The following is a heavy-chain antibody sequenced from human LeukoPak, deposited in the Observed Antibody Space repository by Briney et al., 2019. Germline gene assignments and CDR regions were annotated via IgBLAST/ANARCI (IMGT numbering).Heavy chain of an antibody. CDR3: ARGVRIAVAGYIDY. CDR2: IRYDGSNK. J-gene: IGHJ4*02. V-gene: IGHV3-30*02. CDR1: GFTFSSYA. Sequence: QSGGSLRLSCAASGFTFSSYAMHWVRQAPGKGLEWVAFIRYDGSNKYYADSMKGRFTISRDNSKNTLYLQMNSLRAEDTAVYYCARGVRIAVAGYIDYWGQGTLVTVSS. D-gene: IGHD6-19*01.